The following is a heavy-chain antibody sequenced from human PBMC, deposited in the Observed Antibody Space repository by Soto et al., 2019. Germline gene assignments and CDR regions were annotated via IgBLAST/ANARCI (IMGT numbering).Heavy chain of an antibody. V-gene: IGHV4-31*03. Sequence: SETLSLTCTVSGGSISSGGYYWSWIRQHPGKGLEWIGYIYYSGSTYYNPSLKSRVTISVDTSKNQFSLKLSSVTAADTAVYYCETWLRNPKWFDPWGQGTLVTVS. CDR3: ETWLRNPKWFDP. CDR2: IYYSGST. J-gene: IGHJ5*02. CDR1: GGSISSGGYY. D-gene: IGHD5-12*01.